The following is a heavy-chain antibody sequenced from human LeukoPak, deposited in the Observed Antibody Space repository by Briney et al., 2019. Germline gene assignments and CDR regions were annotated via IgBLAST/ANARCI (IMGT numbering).Heavy chain of an antibody. CDR1: GFTFSTYA. J-gene: IGHJ4*02. V-gene: IGHV3-23*01. CDR3: AKDVTVVTPRDLFDY. D-gene: IGHD4-23*01. Sequence: GGSLRLSCVASGFTFSTYAMTWVRQAPGKGLEWVSAISGRGGSTNYADSVKGRFTISRDNSKNTVYLQMNSLRAEDTAVYYCAKDVTVVTPRDLFDYWGQGTLVTVSS. CDR2: ISGRGGST.